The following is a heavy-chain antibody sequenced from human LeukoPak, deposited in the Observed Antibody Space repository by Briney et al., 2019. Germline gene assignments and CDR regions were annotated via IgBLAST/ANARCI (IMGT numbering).Heavy chain of an antibody. CDR3: AGSLFSNWYFDL. D-gene: IGHD3-10*02. CDR2: INSDGSST. J-gene: IGHJ2*01. Sequence: QPGGSLRLSCATSGLTFSSYWMYWVRQAPGKGLVWVSRINSDGSSTSYADSVKGRFTISRDNAKNTLYVQMNSLRAEDTAVYYCAGSLFSNWYFDLWGRGTLVTVSS. V-gene: IGHV3-74*01. CDR1: GLTFSSYW.